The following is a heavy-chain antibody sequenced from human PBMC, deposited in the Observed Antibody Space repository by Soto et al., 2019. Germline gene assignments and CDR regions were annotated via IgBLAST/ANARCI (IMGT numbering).Heavy chain of an antibody. CDR3: ARDLDTSLGYYYYYGMDV. CDR1: GFTFSTYG. Sequence: QVHLVESGGGVVQPGRSLRLSCAASGFTFSTYGMHWVRQAPGKGLEWVALIWHDGSKKYFADSVRGRFTISRDNSKNTHYLQMNSLRVEDTAVYYCARDLDTSLGYYYYYGMDVWGQGTTVTVSS. V-gene: IGHV3-33*01. D-gene: IGHD5-18*01. J-gene: IGHJ6*02. CDR2: IWHDGSKK.